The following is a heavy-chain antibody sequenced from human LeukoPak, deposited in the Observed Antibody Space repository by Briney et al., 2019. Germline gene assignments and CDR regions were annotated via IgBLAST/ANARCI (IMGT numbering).Heavy chain of an antibody. V-gene: IGHV4-39*01. D-gene: IGHD3-22*01. Sequence: SETLSLTCTVSGGSISSSSYYWGWIRQPPGKGLEWIGSIYYSVSTYDNPSLKSRVTISVDTSKNQFSLKLSSVTAADTAVYYCASIGSSGYYIVAFDIWGQGTMVTVSS. CDR2: IYYSVST. J-gene: IGHJ3*02. CDR1: GGSISSSSYY. CDR3: ASIGSSGYYIVAFDI.